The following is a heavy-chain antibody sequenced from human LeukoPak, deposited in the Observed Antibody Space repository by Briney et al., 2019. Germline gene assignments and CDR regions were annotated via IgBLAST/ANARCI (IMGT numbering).Heavy chain of an antibody. CDR1: GFTFSNYG. V-gene: IGHV3-30*18. J-gene: IGHJ4*02. CDR3: AKDLVTGSLDY. CDR2: ISYDGSNQ. Sequence: GGSLRLSCAASGFTFSNYGMHWVRQAPGKGLEWVALISYDGSNQYYADSVKGRFTISRDNSKNTLYLQMNSLRAEDTAIYYCAKDLVTGSLDYWGQGTLVTVSS. D-gene: IGHD3-10*01.